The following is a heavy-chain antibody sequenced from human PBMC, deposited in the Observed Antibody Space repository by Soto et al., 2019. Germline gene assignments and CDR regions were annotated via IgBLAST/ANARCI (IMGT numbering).Heavy chain of an antibody. J-gene: IGHJ5*02. CDR1: GGSISSGGYS. V-gene: IGHV4-30-2*01. CDR3: ARGGSGSYKWFDP. CDR2: IYHSGST. D-gene: IGHD3-10*01. Sequence: SETLSLTCAVSGGSISSGGYSWSWIRQPPGKGQEWIGYIYHSGSTYYNPSLKSRVTISVDRSKNQFSLKLSSVTAADTAVYYCARGGSGSYKWFDPWGQGTLVTVSS.